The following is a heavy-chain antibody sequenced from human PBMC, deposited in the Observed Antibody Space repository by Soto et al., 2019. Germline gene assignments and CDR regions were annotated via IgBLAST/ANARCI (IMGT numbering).Heavy chain of an antibody. CDR3: ASSSSYLSPPYYYYGMDV. CDR1: GGSFSGYY. D-gene: IGHD6-13*01. J-gene: IGHJ6*02. CDR2: INHSGST. V-gene: IGHV4-34*01. Sequence: SETLSLTCAVYGGSFSGYYWSWIRQPPGKGLEWIGEINHSGSTNYNPSLKSRVTISVDTSKNQFSLKLSSVTAADTAVYYCASSSSYLSPPYYYYGMDVWGQGTTVTVSS.